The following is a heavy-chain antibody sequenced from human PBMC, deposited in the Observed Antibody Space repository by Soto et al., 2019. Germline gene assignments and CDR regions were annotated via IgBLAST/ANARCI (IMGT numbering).Heavy chain of an antibody. Sequence: SETLSLTCIVAGGSMSSYYWGWFRQPPGKGLEWIGYIYYTGTTTYHPSLKSRVTISIDTSRNQFSLKLNSVTAADTAVYYCARQVVDGTVAGSGSFAYWGQGTLVTVSS. J-gene: IGHJ4*02. CDR1: GGSMSSYY. CDR2: IYYTGTT. D-gene: IGHD3-10*01. CDR3: ARQVVDGTVAGSGSFAY. V-gene: IGHV4-59*08.